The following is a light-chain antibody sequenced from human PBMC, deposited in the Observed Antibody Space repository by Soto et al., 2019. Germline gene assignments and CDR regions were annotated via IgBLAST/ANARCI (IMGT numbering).Light chain of an antibody. CDR3: QQYNNWPPWT. V-gene: IGKV3-15*01. J-gene: IGKJ1*01. Sequence: EIVMTQSPATLSVSPGERATLSCRASQGVGSNVAWYQQKPSQAPRLLIFGTSTRATGIPARLSGSGSGTEFSLTISSLQSEDFAVYYCQQYNNWPPWTFGQGTKVEIK. CDR1: QGVGSN. CDR2: GTS.